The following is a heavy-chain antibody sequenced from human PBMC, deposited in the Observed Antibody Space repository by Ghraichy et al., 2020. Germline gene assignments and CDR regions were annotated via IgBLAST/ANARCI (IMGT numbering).Heavy chain of an antibody. D-gene: IGHD2-15*01. CDR2: ISGDGGST. V-gene: IGHV3-43*02. CDR3: AKVIGGAATVSDAFDI. J-gene: IGHJ3*02. CDR1: GFTFDDYA. Sequence: GESLNISCAASGFTFDDYAMHWVRQAPGKGLEWVSLISGDGGSTYYADSVKGRFTISRDNSKNSLYLQMNSLRTEDTALYYCAKVIGGAATVSDAFDIWGQGTMVTVSS.